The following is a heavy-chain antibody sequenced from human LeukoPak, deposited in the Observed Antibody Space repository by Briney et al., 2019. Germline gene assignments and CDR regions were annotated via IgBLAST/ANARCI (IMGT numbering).Heavy chain of an antibody. CDR1: GFTFSSYA. V-gene: IGHV3-30-3*01. Sequence: GGSLRLSCAASGFTFSSYAMHWVRQAPGKGLEWVAVISYDGSNKYYADSVKGRFTISRDNAKNSLYLQMNSLRAEDTAVYFCARDRSVVTGYYYFDFWGHGTLVTVSS. D-gene: IGHD3-9*01. J-gene: IGHJ4*01. CDR2: ISYDGSNK. CDR3: ARDRSVVTGYYYFDF.